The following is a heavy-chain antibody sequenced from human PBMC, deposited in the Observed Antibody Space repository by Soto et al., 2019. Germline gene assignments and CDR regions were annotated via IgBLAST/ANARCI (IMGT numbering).Heavy chain of an antibody. J-gene: IGHJ6*02. CDR1: GFTFSSYS. CDR2: ISSSSSYI. V-gene: IGHV3-21*01. Sequence: PGRSLRLSCAASGFTFSSYSMNWVRQAPGKGLEWVSSISSSSSYIYYADSVKGRFTISRDNAKNSLYLQMNSLRAEDTAVYYCARDDRSYYYDSSGYYPSGMDVWGQGTTVTVSS. D-gene: IGHD3-22*01. CDR3: ARDDRSYYYDSSGYYPSGMDV.